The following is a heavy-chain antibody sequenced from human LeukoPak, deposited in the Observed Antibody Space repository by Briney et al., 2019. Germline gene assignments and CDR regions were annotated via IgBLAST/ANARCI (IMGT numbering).Heavy chain of an antibody. CDR1: GGTFSSYA. V-gene: IGHV1-69*13. D-gene: IGHD2-2*01. Sequence: SVEVSCKASGGTFSSYAISWVRQAPGQGLEWMGGIIPIFGTANYAQKFQGRVTITADESTSTAYMELSSLRSEDTAVYYCARGVLGYCSSTSCVAIDYWGQGTLVTVSS. J-gene: IGHJ4*02. CDR2: IIPIFGTA. CDR3: ARGVLGYCSSTSCVAIDY.